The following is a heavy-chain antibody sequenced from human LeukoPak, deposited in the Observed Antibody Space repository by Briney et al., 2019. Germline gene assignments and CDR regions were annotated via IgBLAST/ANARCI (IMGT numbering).Heavy chain of an antibody. Sequence: PSETLSLTCTVSGGSIRTSDYYWAWIRQPPGRGLEWIGTIHYSGSTFYKPPLKTRLTVSADTSRNQFYMKLSSVTAADTAVYYCARASGVQPSFEWANWFDTWGQGSLVTVSS. CDR1: GGSIRTSDYY. CDR3: ARASGVQPSFEWANWFDT. D-gene: IGHD3-9*01. V-gene: IGHV4-39*01. CDR2: IHYSGST. J-gene: IGHJ5*02.